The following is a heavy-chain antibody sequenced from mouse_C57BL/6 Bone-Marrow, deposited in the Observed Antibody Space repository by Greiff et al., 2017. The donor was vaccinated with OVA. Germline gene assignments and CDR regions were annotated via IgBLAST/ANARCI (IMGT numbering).Heavy chain of an antibody. Sequence: EVKLQESGPGLVKPSQSLSLTCSVTGYSITSGYYWNWIRQFPGNKLEWMGYISYDGSNNYNPSLKNRISITRDTSKNQFFLKLNSVTTEDTATYYCARGVPNWDFDYWGQGTTLTVSS. CDR1: GYSITSGYY. CDR2: ISYDGSN. V-gene: IGHV3-6*01. CDR3: ARGVPNWDFDY. J-gene: IGHJ2*01. D-gene: IGHD4-1*01.